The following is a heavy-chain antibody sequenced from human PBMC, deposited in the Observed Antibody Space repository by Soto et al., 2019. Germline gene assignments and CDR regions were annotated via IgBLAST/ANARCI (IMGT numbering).Heavy chain of an antibody. CDR3: ARETRCIVFVPGEEVDS. Sequence: ASVKVSCKASGYTFTRSGISWVRQAPGQGLEWMGWISAYNGNTNYAQKLQGRVTMTTDTSTSTAYMELRSLRSDDTAVYYWARETRCIVFVPGEEVDSWGQEKLVTLSS. D-gene: IGHD2-2*01. J-gene: IGHJ4*02. V-gene: IGHV1-18*01. CDR2: ISAYNGNT. CDR1: GYTFTRSG.